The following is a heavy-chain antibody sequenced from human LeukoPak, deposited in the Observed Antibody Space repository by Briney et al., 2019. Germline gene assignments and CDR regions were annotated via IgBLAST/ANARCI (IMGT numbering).Heavy chain of an antibody. Sequence: GGSLRLSCAASGFTFDDYGMSWVRHAPGKGLEWISGVNWNGGSTGYADSVKGRFTISRDNAKNSLYLQMNSLRAEGTALYYCVRDRCSSTSCHDSPNWFDPWGQGTLVTVSS. J-gene: IGHJ5*02. CDR3: VRDRCSSTSCHDSPNWFDP. V-gene: IGHV3-20*04. D-gene: IGHD2-2*01. CDR1: GFTFDDYG. CDR2: VNWNGGST.